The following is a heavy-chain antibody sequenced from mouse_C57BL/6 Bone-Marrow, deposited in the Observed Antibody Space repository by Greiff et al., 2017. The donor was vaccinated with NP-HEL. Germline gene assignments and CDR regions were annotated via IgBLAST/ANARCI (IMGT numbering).Heavy chain of an antibody. CDR1: GFNIKDDY. Sequence: EVQLQQSGAELVRPGASVKLSCTASGFNIKDDYMHWVKQRPEQGLEWIGWIDPENGDTEYASKFQGKATITADTSSNTAYLHLSSLTSEDTAVYYCTPLYYNLDYWGQGTSVTVSS. V-gene: IGHV14-4*01. CDR3: TPLYYNLDY. CDR2: IDPENGDT. J-gene: IGHJ4*01.